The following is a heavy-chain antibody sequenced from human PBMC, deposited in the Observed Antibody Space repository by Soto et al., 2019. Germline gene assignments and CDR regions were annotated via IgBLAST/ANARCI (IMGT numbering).Heavy chain of an antibody. Sequence: SETLSLTCTVSGGSISSYYWSWIRQPPGKGLEWIGYIYSSGSTYYNPSLKSRVTMSVDRSRNQFSLKLNSVTAADTAVYYCARVRREYDNSGLFDYWGQGTLVTVSS. J-gene: IGHJ4*02. V-gene: IGHV4-59*12. CDR3: ARVRREYDNSGLFDY. D-gene: IGHD3-22*01. CDR1: GGSISSYY. CDR2: IYSSGST.